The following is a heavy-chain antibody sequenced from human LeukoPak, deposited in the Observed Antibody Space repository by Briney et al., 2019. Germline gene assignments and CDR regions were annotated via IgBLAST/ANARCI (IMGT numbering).Heavy chain of an antibody. CDR2: INHNGNVN. Sequence: GGSLRLSCAASGFTFSSYWMNWARQAPGKGLEWVASINHNGNVNYYVDSVKGRFTISRDNAKNSLYLQMSNLRAEDTAVYFCAGGGGLDVWGQGATVTVSS. J-gene: IGHJ6*02. CDR3: AGGGGLDV. CDR1: GFTFSSYW. V-gene: IGHV3-7*03. D-gene: IGHD3-16*01.